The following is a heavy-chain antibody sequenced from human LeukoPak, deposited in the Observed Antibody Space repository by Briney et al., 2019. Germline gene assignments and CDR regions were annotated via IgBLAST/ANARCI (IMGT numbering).Heavy chain of an antibody. Sequence: ASVKVSCKASGYTFTGYYMHWVRQAPGQGLEWMGWINPNSGGTNYAQKFQGWVTMTRDTSTSTVYMELSSLRSEDTAVYYCARTGDIVVVAEDYGMDVWGQGTTVTVSS. CDR1: GYTFTGYY. V-gene: IGHV1-2*04. CDR3: ARTGDIVVVAEDYGMDV. D-gene: IGHD2-15*01. CDR2: INPNSGGT. J-gene: IGHJ6*02.